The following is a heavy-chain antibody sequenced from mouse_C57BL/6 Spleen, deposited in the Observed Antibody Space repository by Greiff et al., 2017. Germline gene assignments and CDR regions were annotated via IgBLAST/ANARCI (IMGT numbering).Heavy chain of an antibody. D-gene: IGHD2-4*01. Sequence: VQLQQPGAELVRPGSSVKLSCKASGYTFTSYWMDWVKQRPGQGLEWIGNIYPSDSETHYNQKFKDKATLTVDKSSSTAYMQLSSLTSEDSAVYYCARSSTMIFDYWGQGTTLTVSS. J-gene: IGHJ2*01. CDR1: GYTFTSYW. CDR2: IYPSDSET. CDR3: ARSSTMIFDY. V-gene: IGHV1-61*01.